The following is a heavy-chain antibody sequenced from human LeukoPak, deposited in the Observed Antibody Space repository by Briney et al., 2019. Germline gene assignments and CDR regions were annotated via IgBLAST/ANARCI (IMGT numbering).Heavy chain of an antibody. D-gene: IGHD3-10*01. CDR2: IYTSGTI. V-gene: IGHV4-4*07. CDR3: ARLAYYGSGSYYVRRIDY. J-gene: IGHJ4*02. CDR1: GGSISSYY. Sequence: SETLSLTCTVSGGSISSYYWSWIRQPAGTALEWIGRIYTSGTITYNPSLKSRVTMSVDTSKNQFSLKLSSVTAADTAVYYCARLAYYGSGSYYVRRIDYWGQGTLVTVSS.